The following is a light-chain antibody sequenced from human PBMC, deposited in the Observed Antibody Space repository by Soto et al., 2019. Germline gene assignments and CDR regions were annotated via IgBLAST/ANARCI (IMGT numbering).Light chain of an antibody. CDR1: QSLLHSDGYNY. CDR2: LGS. Sequence: DIVVTQSPLSLPVTPGEPASISCRSSQSLLHSDGYNYLDWYLQKPGQSPQLLIYLGSNRASGVPYRFSGSGSGTDFTLKISRVEAEDGGIYYCLQALQTPPWTFGQGTKVDIK. J-gene: IGKJ1*01. V-gene: IGKV2-28*01. CDR3: LQALQTPPWT.